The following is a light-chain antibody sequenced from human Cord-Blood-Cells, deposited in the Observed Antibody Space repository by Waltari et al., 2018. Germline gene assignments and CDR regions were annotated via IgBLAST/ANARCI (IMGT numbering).Light chain of an antibody. V-gene: IGLV2-14*03. CDR2: DVS. CDR3: SSYTSSSTLV. J-gene: IGLJ1*01. CDR1: SSDAGGYNY. Sequence: QSALTQPASVSGSPGQSLTISCTGTSSDAGGYNYVSCYQQHPGKAPKLMIYDVSNRPSGVSNRFSGSKAGNTASLTISGLQAEDEADYYCSSYTSSSTLVFGTGTKVTVL.